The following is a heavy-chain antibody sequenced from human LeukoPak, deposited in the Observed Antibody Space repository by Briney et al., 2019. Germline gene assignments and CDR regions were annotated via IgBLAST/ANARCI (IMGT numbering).Heavy chain of an antibody. CDR2: ISAYNGNT. CDR1: GYTFTSYG. CDR3: ARRELGYYDSSGYYPGAFDI. D-gene: IGHD3-22*01. Sequence: ASVKVSCKASGYTFTSYGISWVRQAPGQGLEWMGWISAYNGNTNYAQKLQGRVTMTTDTSTSTAYMELRSLRSDDTAVYYCARRELGYYDSSGYYPGAFDIWGQGTMVTVSS. V-gene: IGHV1-18*01. J-gene: IGHJ3*02.